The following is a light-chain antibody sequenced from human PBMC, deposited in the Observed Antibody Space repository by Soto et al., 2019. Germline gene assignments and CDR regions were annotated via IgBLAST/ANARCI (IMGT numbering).Light chain of an antibody. CDR2: KAS. CDR1: QSISSW. CDR3: QQYNSSPT. V-gene: IGKV1-5*03. J-gene: IGKJ1*01. Sequence: DIQMTQSPSTLSASVGDRVTITCRASQSISSWLAWYQQKPGKAPKLLIYKASSLERGVPSRFSGSGSGTEFTLTISSLQPDDFATSYCQQYNSSPTFGQGTKVEIK.